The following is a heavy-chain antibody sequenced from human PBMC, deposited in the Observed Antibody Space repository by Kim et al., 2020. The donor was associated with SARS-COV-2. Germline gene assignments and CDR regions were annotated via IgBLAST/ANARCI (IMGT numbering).Heavy chain of an antibody. Sequence: GGSRRLSCAASGFTFNNYGMHWVRQAPGKGLEWVAVVSHDGSQTHYVDSVKGRFTVSRDNSNDTLFLQMNSLRAEDTAMYYCAKDRGSFWSLDYWGLGTLVTVP. CDR2: VSHDGSQT. CDR1: GFTFNNYG. D-gene: IGHD6-19*01. CDR3: AKDRGSFWSLDY. V-gene: IGHV3-30*18. J-gene: IGHJ4*02.